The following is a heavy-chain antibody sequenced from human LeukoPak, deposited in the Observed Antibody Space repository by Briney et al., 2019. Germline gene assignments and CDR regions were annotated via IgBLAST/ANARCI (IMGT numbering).Heavy chain of an antibody. Sequence: GGSLRLSCAASGFTFSNYGMHWVRQAPGKGLEWVAVIWDDGSNEYYADSVKGRFTIFRDNSKNTLYLQMNGLSDEDTAVYYCAIYRSYGDRDYWGQGTLVTVSS. CDR3: AIYRSYGDRDY. CDR2: IWDDGSNE. J-gene: IGHJ4*02. D-gene: IGHD4-17*01. V-gene: IGHV3-30*02. CDR1: GFTFSNYG.